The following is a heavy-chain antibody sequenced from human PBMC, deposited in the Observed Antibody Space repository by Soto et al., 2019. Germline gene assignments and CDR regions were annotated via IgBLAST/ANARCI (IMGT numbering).Heavy chain of an antibody. V-gene: IGHV3-23*01. CDR3: AKDPVDVAAYFDS. CDR1: GFTFINYA. Sequence: LRLSCAASGFTFINYAMNWVRQAPGKGLEWVSTISESGDDTYYSGSVKGRFTVSRENSKNILYLQVNRLRAEDTAVYYCAKDPVDVAAYFDSWGQGTLVAVSS. J-gene: IGHJ4*02. CDR2: ISESGDDT.